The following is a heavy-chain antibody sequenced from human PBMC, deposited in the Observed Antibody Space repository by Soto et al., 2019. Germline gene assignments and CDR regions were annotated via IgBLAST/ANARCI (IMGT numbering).Heavy chain of an antibody. CDR1: GYTFTGYA. CDR2: INAGNGNT. Sequence: ASVKVSCKASGYTFTGYAMHWVRQAPGQRLEWMGWINAGNGNTKYSQKFQGRVTITRDTSASAAYMELSSLSSEDTAVYYFARDLGGWPDYWGQGTLVTVSS. V-gene: IGHV1-3*01. J-gene: IGHJ4*02. D-gene: IGHD2-15*01. CDR3: ARDLGGWPDY.